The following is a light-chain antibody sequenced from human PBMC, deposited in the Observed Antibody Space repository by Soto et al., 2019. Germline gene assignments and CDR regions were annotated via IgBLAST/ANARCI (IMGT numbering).Light chain of an antibody. J-gene: IGKJ2*03. CDR3: QQYNNLYS. CDR1: QSIGSR. Sequence: DIQMTQSPSTLSASVGDRVTLTCRASQSIGSRLAWYQQKPGKAPQLLIYDASSLETGVPSRFSGSGSGTELTITSSTLQPDDFATYYCQQYNNLYSFGQGTKLEI. V-gene: IGKV1-5*01. CDR2: DAS.